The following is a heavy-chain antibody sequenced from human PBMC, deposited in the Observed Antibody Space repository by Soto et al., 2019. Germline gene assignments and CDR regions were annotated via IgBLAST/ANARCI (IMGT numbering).Heavy chain of an antibody. J-gene: IGHJ5*02. Sequence: SETLSLTCTVSGGSVSSGSYYWSWIRQPPGKGLEWIGYIYYSGSTNYNPSLKSRVTISVDTSKNQFSLKLSSVTAADTAVYYCARGSPITIFGVVIQNWFDPWGQGTLVTVS. CDR2: IYYSGST. CDR1: GGSVSSGSYY. V-gene: IGHV4-61*01. D-gene: IGHD3-3*01. CDR3: ARGSPITIFGVVIQNWFDP.